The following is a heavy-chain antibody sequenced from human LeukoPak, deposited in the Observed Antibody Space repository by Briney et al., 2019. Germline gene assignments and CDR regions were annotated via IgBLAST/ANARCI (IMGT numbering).Heavy chain of an antibody. CDR2: IYPGDSDT. CDR3: ARPIYYYDTSGPYLDY. J-gene: IGHJ4*02. D-gene: IGHD3-22*01. Sequence: GESLKISCKGSGYSFTSYWIGWVRQMPGKGLEWMGIIYPGDSDTRYSPSFQGQVTISADKSISTAYLQWSSLKASDTAMYYCARPIYYYDTSGPYLDYWGQGTLVTVSS. CDR1: GYSFTSYW. V-gene: IGHV5-51*01.